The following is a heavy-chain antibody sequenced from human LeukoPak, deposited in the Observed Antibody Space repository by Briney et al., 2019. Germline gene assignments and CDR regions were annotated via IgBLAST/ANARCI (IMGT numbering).Heavy chain of an antibody. CDR2: VSGSGGRT. CDR3: AKGPTKGDY. CDR1: GFTFSSNA. V-gene: IGHV3-23*01. J-gene: IGHJ4*02. Sequence: PGGSLRLSCAASGFTFSSNAMSWVRQAPGKGLEWVSSVSGSGGRTYYADSVKGRFTISRDNSKNTLYLQMNSLRAEDTAVYYCAKGPTKGDYWGQGTLVTVSS. D-gene: IGHD1-26*01.